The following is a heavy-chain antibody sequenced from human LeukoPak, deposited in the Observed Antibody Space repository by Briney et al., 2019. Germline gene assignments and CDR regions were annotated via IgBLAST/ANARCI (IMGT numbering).Heavy chain of an antibody. CDR1: GFTFSSYS. D-gene: IGHD1-26*01. CDR2: ISSSSSYI. CDR3: ARDLIVGATKVDC. J-gene: IGHJ4*02. V-gene: IGHV3-21*01. Sequence: GGSLRLSCAASGFTFSSYSMNWVRQAPGKGLEWVSSISSSSSYIYYADSVKGRFTISRDNAKNSLYLQMNSLRAEDTAVYYCARDLIVGATKVDCWGQGTLVTVSS.